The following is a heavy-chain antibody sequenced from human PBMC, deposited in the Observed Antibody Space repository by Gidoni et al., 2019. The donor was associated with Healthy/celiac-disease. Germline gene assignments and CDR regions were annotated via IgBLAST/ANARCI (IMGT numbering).Heavy chain of an antibody. V-gene: IGHV5-51*01. Sequence: EVQLVQSGAEVNTPGESLTFSCKGSGYSFTSYWIGWVRQMHGKGLEWRGIIYPGDADTRYSPSCQGQVTISADKSISTAYLQWSSLKASDTAMYDCARQPTQVEVQDWGQGTLVTVSA. D-gene: IGHD4-4*01. CDR3: ARQPTQVEVQD. CDR2: IYPGDADT. J-gene: IGHJ1*01. CDR1: GYSFTSYW.